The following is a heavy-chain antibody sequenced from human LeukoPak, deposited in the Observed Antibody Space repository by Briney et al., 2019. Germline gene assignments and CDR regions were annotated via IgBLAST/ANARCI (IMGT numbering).Heavy chain of an antibody. CDR1: GYTFTGYY. D-gene: IGHD3-22*01. CDR2: INPNSGGT. CDR3: ASYDSSGYYDAFDI. J-gene: IGHJ3*02. V-gene: IGHV1-2*04. Sequence: ASVKVSCKASGYTFTGYYMHWVRQAPGQGLEWMGWINPNSGGTNYAQKFQGWVTMTRDTSISTAYMELSRLRSDDTAVYYCASYDSSGYYDAFDIWGQGTMVTVSS.